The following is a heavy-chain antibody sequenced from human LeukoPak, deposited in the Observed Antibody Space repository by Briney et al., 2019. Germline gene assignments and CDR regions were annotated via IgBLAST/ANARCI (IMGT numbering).Heavy chain of an antibody. CDR2: ISERGNTI. Sequence: GGSLRLSCTASGFTFSDYYMTWIRQAPRQGLEWVSYISERGNTIYYADSVRGRFTMSRDNSKNSLYLQMNSLRAEDTAVYYCAREPTDDEVGLTHDGFDCWGQGTLVTVSS. CDR1: GFTFSDYY. J-gene: IGHJ4*02. D-gene: IGHD1-26*01. CDR3: AREPTDDEVGLTHDGFDC. V-gene: IGHV3-11*01.